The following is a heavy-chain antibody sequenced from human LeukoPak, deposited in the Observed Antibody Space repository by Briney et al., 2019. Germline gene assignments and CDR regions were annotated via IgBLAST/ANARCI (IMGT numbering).Heavy chain of an antibody. Sequence: SETLSLTCAVSGGSISTYYWSWIRQPPGRGLEWIGYAYYTGSTNYNPSLKSRVTISVDTSKNQFSLKLSSVTAADTAVYYCARTLRTQAFDYWGQGTLVTVSS. D-gene: IGHD1-14*01. CDR2: AYYTGST. CDR1: GGSISTYY. CDR3: ARTLRTQAFDY. V-gene: IGHV4-59*01. J-gene: IGHJ4*02.